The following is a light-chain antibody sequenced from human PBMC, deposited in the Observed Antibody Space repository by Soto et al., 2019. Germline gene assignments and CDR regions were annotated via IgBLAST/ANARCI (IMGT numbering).Light chain of an antibody. V-gene: IGKV2-28*01. CDR2: FGS. J-gene: IGKJ2*01. CDR3: MQSLQTPYT. Sequence: EIVITQSPLTLPVTPGEPASISCRSSQSLLYNNTYNYLDWYVQKPGQSPQLLIYFGSNRATGVSDRFSGSGSSKDLTLKINRVEAQDVGTYYCMQSLQTPYTFGQGTKLEIK. CDR1: QSLLYNNTYNY.